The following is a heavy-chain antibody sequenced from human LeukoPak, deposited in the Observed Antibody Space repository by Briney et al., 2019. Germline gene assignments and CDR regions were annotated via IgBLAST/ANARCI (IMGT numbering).Heavy chain of an antibody. D-gene: IGHD5-18*01. CDR1: GGSFSGYY. CDR2: INHSGST. Sequence: SETLSLTCGVYGGSFSGYYWSWIRQPPGKGLEWIGEINHSGSTDYNPSLKSRVTISVDTSKNQFSLKLSSVTAADTAVYYCARPGYSFGFNGMDVWGQGTTVTVSS. J-gene: IGHJ6*02. V-gene: IGHV4-34*01. CDR3: ARPGYSFGFNGMDV.